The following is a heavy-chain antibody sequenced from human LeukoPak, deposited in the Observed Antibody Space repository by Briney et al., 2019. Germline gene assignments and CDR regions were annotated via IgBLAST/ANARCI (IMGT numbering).Heavy chain of an antibody. CDR3: ARDTDWTYYYDSSGSPGGD. CDR2: IYSGGST. CDR1: GFTFSSNY. D-gene: IGHD3-22*01. Sequence: GGSLRLSCAASGFTFSSNYMSWVRQAPGKGLEWVSVIYSGGSTYYSDSVKGRFTISRDNSKNTLYLQMNSLRAEDTAVYYCARDTDWTYYYDSSGSPGGDWGQGTLATVSS. J-gene: IGHJ4*02. V-gene: IGHV3-53*01.